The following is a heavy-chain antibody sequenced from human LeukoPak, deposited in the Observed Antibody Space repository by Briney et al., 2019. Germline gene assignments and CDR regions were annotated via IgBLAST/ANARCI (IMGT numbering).Heavy chain of an antibody. CDR1: GGSISSGDYY. J-gene: IGHJ4*02. CDR3: AREGYDSSYYYYLDY. Sequence: SQTLSLTCTVSGGSISSGDYYWSRIRQRPGKGLEWIGNIYYSGSTYYNPSLKSRVTISVDTSKSQFSLKLSSVTAADTAVYYCAREGYDSSYYYYLDYWGQGTLVTVSS. D-gene: IGHD3-22*01. V-gene: IGHV4-31*03. CDR2: IYYSGST.